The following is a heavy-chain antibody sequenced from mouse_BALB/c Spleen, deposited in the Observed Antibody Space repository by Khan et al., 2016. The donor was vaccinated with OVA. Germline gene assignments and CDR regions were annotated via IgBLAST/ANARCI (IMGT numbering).Heavy chain of an antibody. Sequence: QVQLQQSGAELAKPGASVKMSCKASGYTFINYWILWVKQRPGQGLEWIGYSNPSTGYTEYNQNLKDKATLTVDKSSSTDYMQMRSLTSEDSAVYYCARRGLRWDFASWPHVTPLPVSS. V-gene: IGHV1-7*01. CDR3: ARRGLRWDFAS. CDR1: GYTFINYW. D-gene: IGHD6-2*01. CDR2: SNPSTGYT. J-gene: IGHJ2*01.